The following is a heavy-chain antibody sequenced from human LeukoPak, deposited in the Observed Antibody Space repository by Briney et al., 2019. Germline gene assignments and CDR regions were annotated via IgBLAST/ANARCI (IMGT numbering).Heavy chain of an antibody. CDR2: ISWNSGSI. CDR1: GFTFDDYA. Sequence: GGSLRLSCAASGFTFDDYAMHWVRQAPGKGLEWVSGISWNSGSIGYADSVKGRFTISRDNAKNSLYLQMNSLRAEDTALYYCAKDLSSSWSSFDYWGQGTLVTVSS. D-gene: IGHD6-13*01. CDR3: AKDLSSSWSSFDY. J-gene: IGHJ4*02. V-gene: IGHV3-9*01.